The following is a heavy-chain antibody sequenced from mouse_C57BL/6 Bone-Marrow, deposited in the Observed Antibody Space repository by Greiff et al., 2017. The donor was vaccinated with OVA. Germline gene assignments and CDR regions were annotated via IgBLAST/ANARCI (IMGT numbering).Heavy chain of an antibody. J-gene: IGHJ3*01. CDR1: GYTFTDYY. CDR3: ARDYYGSSPRFAY. CDR2: INPYNGGT. D-gene: IGHD1-1*01. V-gene: IGHV1-19*01. Sequence: VQLQQSGPVLVKPGASVKMSCKASGYTFTDYYMNWVKQSHGKSLEWIGVINPYNGGTSYNQKFKGKATLTVDKSSSTAYMELNSLTSEDSAVYYCARDYYGSSPRFAYWGQGTLVTVSA.